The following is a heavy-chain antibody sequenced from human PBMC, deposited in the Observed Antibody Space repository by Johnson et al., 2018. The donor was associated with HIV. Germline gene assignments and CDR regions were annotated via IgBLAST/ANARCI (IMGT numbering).Heavy chain of an antibody. CDR1: GFSFSSYD. V-gene: IGHV3-13*01. Sequence: EVQLVESGGGVVRPGGSLRLSCAASGFSFSSYDMHWVRQATGKGLEWVSAIGTAGDTYYPGSVKGRFTISRENAKNSLYLQMNSLRTEDTAVYYCARDSRYNNYGGGSVGAFDIWGQGTTVTVSS. J-gene: IGHJ3*02. CDR2: IGTAGDT. D-gene: IGHD4-11*01. CDR3: ARDSRYNNYGGGSVGAFDI.